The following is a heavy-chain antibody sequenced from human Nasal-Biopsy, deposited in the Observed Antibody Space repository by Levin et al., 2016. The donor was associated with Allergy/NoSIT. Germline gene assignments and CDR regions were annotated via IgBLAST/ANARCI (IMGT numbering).Heavy chain of an antibody. CDR1: DGPLKGYY. V-gene: IGHV4-34*01. CDR2: VNQDGKT. J-gene: IGHJ6*02. D-gene: IGHD3-10*02. CDR3: ARLCIASRSEAPHSYYNMDN. Sequence: SETLSLTCAVHDGPLKGYYWSWIRRPPGKGLEWIGEVNQDGKTKYNPSLKGRATISVNMPHYQFSLRLTSVTAADTGVYYCARLCIASRSEAPHSYYNMDNWGHGTTV.